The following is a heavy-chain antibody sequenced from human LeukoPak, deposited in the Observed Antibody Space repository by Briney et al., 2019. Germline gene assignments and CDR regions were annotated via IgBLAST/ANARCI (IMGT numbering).Heavy chain of an antibody. CDR1: GGSFSGYY. V-gene: IGHV4-34*01. CDR2: INHSGST. J-gene: IGHJ4*02. Sequence: SETLSLTCAVYGGSFSGYYWSWVRQPPGKGLEWIGEINHSGSTNYNPSLKSRVTISVDTSKNQFSLKLSSVTAADTAVYYCARGGCSSTSCYTGGFDYWGQGTLVTVSS. D-gene: IGHD2-2*02. CDR3: ARGGCSSTSCYTGGFDY.